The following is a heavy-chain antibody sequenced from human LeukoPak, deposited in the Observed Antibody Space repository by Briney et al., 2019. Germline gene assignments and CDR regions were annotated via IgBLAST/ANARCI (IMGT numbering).Heavy chain of an antibody. Sequence: GGSLRLSCAASGFIVGNNYMSWVRQAPGKGLEWVSVIYRDGSTYYADSVKGRFTISRDNSKNTLFLQTNSLRGEDTAVYYCVRGDLRLPRSTPDCWGQGTLVTVSS. V-gene: IGHV3-66*01. D-gene: IGHD5/OR15-5a*01. CDR3: VRGDLRLPRSTPDC. CDR2: IYRDGST. J-gene: IGHJ4*02. CDR1: GFIVGNNY.